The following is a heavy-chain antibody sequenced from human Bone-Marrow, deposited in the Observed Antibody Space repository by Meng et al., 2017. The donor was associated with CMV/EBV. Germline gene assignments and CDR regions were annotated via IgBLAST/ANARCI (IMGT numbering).Heavy chain of an antibody. CDR2: INWNGGST. CDR1: GFTFDDYG. J-gene: IGHJ5*02. Sequence: GGSLRLSCAASGFTFDDYGMSWVRQAPGKGLEWVSGINWNGGSTGYADSVKGRFTISRDNSKNTLYLQMNSLRAEDTAVYYCARDVSSWYLGWFDPWGQGTLVTVSS. CDR3: ARDVSSWYLGWFDP. D-gene: IGHD6-13*01. V-gene: IGHV3-20*04.